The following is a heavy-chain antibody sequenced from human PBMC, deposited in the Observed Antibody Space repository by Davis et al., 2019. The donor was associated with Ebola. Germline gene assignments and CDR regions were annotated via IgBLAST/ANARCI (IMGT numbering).Heavy chain of an antibody. J-gene: IGHJ4*02. CDR2: INPYSGDT. Sequence: ASVKVSCKTSGYTFTGYYMHWVRQAPGQGLEWMGRINPYSGDTNYAQKFQGRVTMTRDTSTSTVYMELSSLRSEDTAVYYCATNDYGDYGTYFDYWGQGTLVTVSS. CDR1: GYTFTGYY. D-gene: IGHD4-17*01. V-gene: IGHV1-2*06. CDR3: ATNDYGDYGTYFDY.